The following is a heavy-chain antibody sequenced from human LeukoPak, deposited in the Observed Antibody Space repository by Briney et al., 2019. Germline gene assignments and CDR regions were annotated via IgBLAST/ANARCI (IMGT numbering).Heavy chain of an antibody. CDR2: ISSSGSTI. J-gene: IGHJ4*02. CDR3: ARDQRDLKVGRRTLYYFDY. V-gene: IGHV3-48*04. CDR1: GFTFSSYA. Sequence: EAGGSLRLSCAASGFTFSSYAMSWVRQAPGKGLEWVSAISSSGSTIYYADSVKGRFTISRDNAKNSLYLQMNSLRAEDTAVYYCARDQRDLKVGRRTLYYFDYWGQGTLVTVSS. D-gene: IGHD1-26*01.